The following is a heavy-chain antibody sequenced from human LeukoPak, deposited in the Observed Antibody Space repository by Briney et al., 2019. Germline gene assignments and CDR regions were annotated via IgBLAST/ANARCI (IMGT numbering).Heavy chain of an antibody. CDR3: ARGPLIAAAGTW. CDR2: IYSSGST. V-gene: IGHV3-53*01. J-gene: IGHJ4*02. Sequence: GGSLRLSCAASGFNVSNNYMTWVRQAPGKGLEWVSLIYSSGSTYYADSVMGRFTISRDNAKNSLFLQMNSLRAEDTAVYYCARGPLIAAAGTWWGQGTLVTVSS. CDR1: GFNVSNNY. D-gene: IGHD6-13*01.